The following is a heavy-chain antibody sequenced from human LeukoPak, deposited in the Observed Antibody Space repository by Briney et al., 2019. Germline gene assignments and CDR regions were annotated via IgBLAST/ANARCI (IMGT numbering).Heavy chain of an antibody. D-gene: IGHD5-12*01. J-gene: IGHJ4*02. CDR1: GFTFSSYG. Sequence: GGSLRLSCAASGFTFSSYGMYWVRQAPGKGLEWVAVISYDGSNKYYADSVKGRFTISRDNSKNTLYLQMNSLRAEDTAVYYCAKDTRYDYYFDYWGQGTLVTVSP. CDR3: AKDTRYDYYFDY. V-gene: IGHV3-30*18. CDR2: ISYDGSNK.